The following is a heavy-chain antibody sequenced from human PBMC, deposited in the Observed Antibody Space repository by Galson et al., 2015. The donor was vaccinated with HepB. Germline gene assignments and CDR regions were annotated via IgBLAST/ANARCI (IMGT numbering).Heavy chain of an antibody. D-gene: IGHD3-3*01. CDR1: GGTFSRYA. CDR2: IIPIFGIA. CDR3: AREENRFLEYYYYGMDV. V-gene: IGHV1-69*10. J-gene: IGHJ6*02. Sequence: SVKVSCKASGGTFSRYAISWVRQAPGQGLEWMGGIIPIFGIANYAQKFQGRVTITADKSTSTAYMELSSLRSEDTAVYYCAREENRFLEYYYYGMDVWGQGTTVTVSS.